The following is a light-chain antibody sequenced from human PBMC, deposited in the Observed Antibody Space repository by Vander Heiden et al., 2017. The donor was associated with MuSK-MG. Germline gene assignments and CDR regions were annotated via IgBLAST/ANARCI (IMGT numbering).Light chain of an antibody. J-gene: IGKJ4*01. CDR2: AAS. CDR3: QQSDSTRNT. CDR1: QSISSY. Sequence: DIQMTQSPSSLPASVGDRVTITCRASQSISSYLNWYQQKPGKAPKLLIYAASSLQSGVPSRFSGSGSGTDFTLTISRLQPEDFATYYCQQSDSTRNTFGGGTKVEIK. V-gene: IGKV1-39*01.